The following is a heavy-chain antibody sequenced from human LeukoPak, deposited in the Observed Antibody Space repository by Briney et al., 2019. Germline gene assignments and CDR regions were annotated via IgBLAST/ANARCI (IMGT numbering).Heavy chain of an antibody. J-gene: IGHJ4*02. CDR1: GFTFSSCG. CDR3: AKGSYSSSWYSDY. V-gene: IGHV3-33*06. Sequence: PGGSLRLSCAASGFTFSSCGMHWVRQAPGKGLEWVAVIWYDGSNKYYADSVKGRVTISRDNSKNTLYLQMNSLRAEDTAVYYCAKGSYSSSWYSDYWGQGTLVTVSS. D-gene: IGHD6-13*01. CDR2: IWYDGSNK.